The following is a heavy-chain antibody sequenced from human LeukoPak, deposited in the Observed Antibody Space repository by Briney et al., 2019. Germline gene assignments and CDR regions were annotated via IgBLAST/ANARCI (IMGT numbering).Heavy chain of an antibody. J-gene: IGHJ6*03. CDR1: GYTFTSYA. D-gene: IGHD3-22*01. V-gene: IGHV1-2*02. CDR2: INPNSGGT. CDR3: ARDPSRWYYDSSGYYYYYYMDV. Sequence: ASVKVSCKASGYTFTSYAMNWVRQAPGQGLEWMGWINPNSGGTNYAQKFQGRVTMTRDTSISTAYTELSRLRSDDTAVYYCARDPSRWYYDSSGYYYYYYMDVWGKGTTVTVSS.